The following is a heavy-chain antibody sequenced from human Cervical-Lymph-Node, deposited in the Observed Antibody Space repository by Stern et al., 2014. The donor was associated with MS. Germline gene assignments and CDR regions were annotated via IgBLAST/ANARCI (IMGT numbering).Heavy chain of an antibody. V-gene: IGHV1-2*06. CDR2: INTNSGGT. Sequence: VQLVQSGAEVKKPGDSMKVSCKASGYNFTNYYIHWVRQAPGQGLEWMGRINTNSGGTKYAQKFQGRVTLTRDTSVSTAYMEVSRLMFDDTAVYYCARRVTRNNFDSWGQGTLIIVSS. D-gene: IGHD4-17*01. CDR3: ARRVTRNNFDS. CDR1: GYNFTNYY. J-gene: IGHJ4*02.